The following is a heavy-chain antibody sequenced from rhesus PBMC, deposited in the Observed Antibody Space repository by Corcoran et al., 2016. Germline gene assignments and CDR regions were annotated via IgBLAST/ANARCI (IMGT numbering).Heavy chain of an antibody. CDR1: GFTFSSYG. CDR3: TRLPVDTATVSGWYFDL. V-gene: IGHV3S16*01. Sequence: EVQLVESGGGLVQPGGSLRLSCAASGFTFSSYGMSWVRQAPGKGLEWVSSISSASSYISYADSVKGRFTISRDNAKNSLSLQMNSLRAEDTAVYYCTRLPVDTATVSGWYFDLWGPGTPITISS. D-gene: IGHD5-12*01. J-gene: IGHJ2*01. CDR2: ISSASSYI.